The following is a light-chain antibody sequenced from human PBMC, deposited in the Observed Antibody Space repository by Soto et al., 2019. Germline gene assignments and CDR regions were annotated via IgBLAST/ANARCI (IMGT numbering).Light chain of an antibody. CDR3: QQRSNWPIT. CDR1: QSVSSSY. J-gene: IGKJ3*01. CDR2: DAS. Sequence: EIVMTQSPATLSVSPGERATLSCRASQSVSSSYLAWYQQKPGQAPRLLIYDASNRATGIPARFSGSGSGTDFTLTISSLEPEDFAVYYCQQRSNWPITFGPGTKVDIK. V-gene: IGKV3D-20*02.